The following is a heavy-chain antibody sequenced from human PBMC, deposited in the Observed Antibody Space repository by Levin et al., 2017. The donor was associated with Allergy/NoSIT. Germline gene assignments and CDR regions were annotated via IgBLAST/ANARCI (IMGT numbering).Heavy chain of an antibody. CDR1: GFTFSSYS. V-gene: IGHV3-48*02. D-gene: IGHD6-13*01. CDR3: ASDYSSSWCAY. J-gene: IGHJ4*02. Sequence: SGGSLRLSCAASGFTFSSYSMNWVRQAPGKGLEWVSYISSISTIYYADSVKGRFTISRDNVKNSLYLQMNSLRDEDTAVYYCASDYSSSWCAYWGQGTLVTVSS. CDR2: ISSISTI.